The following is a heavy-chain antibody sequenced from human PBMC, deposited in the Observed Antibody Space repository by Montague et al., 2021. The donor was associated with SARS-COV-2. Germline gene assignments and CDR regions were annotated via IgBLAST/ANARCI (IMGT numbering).Heavy chain of an antibody. D-gene: IGHD3-16*01. V-gene: IGHV4/OR15-8*02. J-gene: IGHJ6*02. CDR3: ARGGTYHYGMDV. CDR1: VDCIGMAIR. CDR2: IYYAGNA. Sequence: SETLSLTCAVAVDCIGMAIRWKWVGQTPGMGLQANVVIYYAGNANYNPSLKSRVTIFIDKSKNHFSLQLSSVTAADTAVYYCARGGTYHYGMDVWGQGTTVAVSS.